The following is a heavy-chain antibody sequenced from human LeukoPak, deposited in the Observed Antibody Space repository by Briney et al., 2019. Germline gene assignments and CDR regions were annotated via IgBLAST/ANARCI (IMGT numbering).Heavy chain of an antibody. J-gene: IGHJ4*02. CDR2: INPNSGGT. D-gene: IGHD3-3*01. CDR1: GYTFTGYN. Sequence: ASVKVSCKASGYTFTGYNMHWVRQAPGQGLEWMGWINPNSGGTNYAQKFQGRVTMTRDTSISTAYMELSRLRSDDTAVYYCASLRLRFLEWSSNDYWGQGTLVTAPS. CDR3: ASLRLRFLEWSSNDY. V-gene: IGHV1-2*02.